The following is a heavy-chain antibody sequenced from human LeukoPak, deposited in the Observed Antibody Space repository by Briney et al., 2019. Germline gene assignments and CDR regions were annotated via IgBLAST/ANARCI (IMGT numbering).Heavy chain of an antibody. J-gene: IGHJ4*02. CDR2: IIPMFGIA. CDR1: GGTFSSYV. CDR3: ARDGTAAGTPGGDY. D-gene: IGHD6-13*01. Sequence: SVKVSCKASGGTFSSYVISWVRQAPGQGLEWIGGIIPMFGIANYAQKFQDRVTIITDESTSTAYMELSSLRSEDTAVYYCARDGTAAGTPGGDYWGQGTLVTVSS. V-gene: IGHV1-69*05.